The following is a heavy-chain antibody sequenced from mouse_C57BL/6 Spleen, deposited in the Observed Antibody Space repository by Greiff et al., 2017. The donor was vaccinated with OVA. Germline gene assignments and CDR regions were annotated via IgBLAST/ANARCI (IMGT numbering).Heavy chain of an antibody. CDR2: INPSTGGT. CDR3: ARSLYYYGSEMDY. CDR1: GYSFTGYY. J-gene: IGHJ4*01. Sequence: VQLQQSGPELVKPGASVKISCKASGYSFTGYYMNWVKQSPEKSLEWIGEINPSTGGTTYNQKFKAKATLTVDKSSSTAYMQLKSLTSEDSAVYYGARSLYYYGSEMDYWGQGTSVTVSS. V-gene: IGHV1-42*01. D-gene: IGHD1-1*01.